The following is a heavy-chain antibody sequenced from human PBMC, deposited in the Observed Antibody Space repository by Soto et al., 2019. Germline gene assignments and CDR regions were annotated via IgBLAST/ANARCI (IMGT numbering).Heavy chain of an antibody. CDR3: ATESGSTYGYFDH. CDR2: ISNSGST. CDR1: GGSVTSDEDY. D-gene: IGHD5-18*01. V-gene: IGHV4-30-4*01. Sequence: SETLSLTCTVSGGSVTSDEDYWTGIGQSPGKGLEWIGYISNSGSTGYNPSLKTRLSMSVDRSKNQFTLRLTSVTAADTAVYFCATESGSTYGYFDHWGQGTQVTVSS. J-gene: IGHJ4*02.